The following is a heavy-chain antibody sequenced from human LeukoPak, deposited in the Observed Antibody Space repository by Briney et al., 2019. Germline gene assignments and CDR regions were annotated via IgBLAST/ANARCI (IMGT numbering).Heavy chain of an antibody. Sequence: TGGSLRLSCAASGFTFRNYAMSWVRQAPGKGLEWVSSISSSSSYIYYADSVKGRFTISRDNAKNSLYLQMNSLRAEDTAVYYCARDPRITMVRGVMPDYWGQGTLVTVSS. J-gene: IGHJ4*02. CDR1: GFTFRNYA. V-gene: IGHV3-21*01. CDR2: ISSSSSYI. D-gene: IGHD3-10*01. CDR3: ARDPRITMVRGVMPDY.